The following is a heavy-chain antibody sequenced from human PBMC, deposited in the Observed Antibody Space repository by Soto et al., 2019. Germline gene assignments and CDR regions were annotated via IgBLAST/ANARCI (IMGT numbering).Heavy chain of an antibody. CDR2: INSDGSRK. CDR1: VFTLSTYS. V-gene: IGHV3-74*01. Sequence: GGSLRLSCASSVFTLSTYSMPWVRQLPGKGLVWVSRINSDGSRKTYADSVRGRFTVSIDNAKNTLYLQMNSLRDEDTAVYYCKPYVVVVPYSHGPRDYWGQGTMVTVSS. J-gene: IGHJ4*02. D-gene: IGHD2-2*01. CDR3: KPYVVVVPYSHGPRDY.